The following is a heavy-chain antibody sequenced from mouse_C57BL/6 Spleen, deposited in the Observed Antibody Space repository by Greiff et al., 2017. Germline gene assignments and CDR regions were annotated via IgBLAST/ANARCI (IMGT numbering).Heavy chain of an antibody. V-gene: IGHV1-59*01. D-gene: IGHD2-1*01. Sequence: QVHVKQPGAELVRPGTSVKLSCKASGYTFTSYWMHWVKQRPGQGLEWIGVIDPSDSYTNYNQKFKGKATLTVDTSSSTAYMQLSSLTSEDSAVYYCARLGNFEGDYYFDYWGQGTTLTVSS. CDR2: IDPSDSYT. CDR1: GYTFTSYW. CDR3: ARLGNFEGDYYFDY. J-gene: IGHJ2*01.